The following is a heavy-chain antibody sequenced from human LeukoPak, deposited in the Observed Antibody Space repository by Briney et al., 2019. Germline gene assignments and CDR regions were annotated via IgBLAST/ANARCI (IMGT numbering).Heavy chain of an antibody. J-gene: IGHJ5*02. Sequence: ASVKVSCKASGYTFTGYYMHWVRQAPGQGLEWKGWINPNSGGTNFAQKFQGRVTMTRDTSISTAYMELSRLRSDDTAVYYCAREKRVAGSRGGFDPWGQGTLVTVSS. D-gene: IGHD6-19*01. CDR2: INPNSGGT. CDR1: GYTFTGYY. CDR3: AREKRVAGSRGGFDP. V-gene: IGHV1-2*02.